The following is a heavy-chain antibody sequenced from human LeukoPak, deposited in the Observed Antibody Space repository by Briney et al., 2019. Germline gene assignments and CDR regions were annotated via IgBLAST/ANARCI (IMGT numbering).Heavy chain of an antibody. D-gene: IGHD3-22*01. J-gene: IGHJ4*02. Sequence: GGSLRLSCAASGFTFSSYSMNWVRQAPGKGLEWVSSISSSSSYIYYADSVKGRFTISRDNARNSLYLQMNSLRAEDTALYYCAKVRTSSGYASLFDYWGQGTLVTVSS. CDR2: ISSSSSYI. CDR3: AKVRTSSGYASLFDY. V-gene: IGHV3-21*04. CDR1: GFTFSSYS.